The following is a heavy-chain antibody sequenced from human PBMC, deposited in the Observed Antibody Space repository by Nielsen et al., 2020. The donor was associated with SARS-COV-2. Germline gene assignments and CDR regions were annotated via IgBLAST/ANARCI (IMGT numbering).Heavy chain of an antibody. V-gene: IGHV1-2*06. CDR2: INPNSGGT. J-gene: IGHJ6*02. D-gene: IGHD2-15*01. CDR3: ARVVVVVAATNYYYGMDV. Sequence: WVRQAPGQGLEWMGRINPNSGGTNYAQKFQGRVTMTRDTSIGTAYMELSRLRSDDTAVYYCARVVVVVAATNYYYGMDVWGQGTTVTVSS.